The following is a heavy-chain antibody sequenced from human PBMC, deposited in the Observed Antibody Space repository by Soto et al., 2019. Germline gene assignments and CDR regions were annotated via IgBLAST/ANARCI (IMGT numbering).Heavy chain of an antibody. Sequence: AAVKVSCKTCGYTFSKYGITWVRQAPGQPLEWLGWISLYSDGTNYAQKFQGRVSMTTDTSTTTAYMELRSLRSDDTAVYYCARVVPGAEAWFGPWGQGTLVTVSS. J-gene: IGHJ5*02. CDR1: GYTFSKYG. CDR3: ARVVPGAEAWFGP. CDR2: ISLYSDGT. V-gene: IGHV1-18*01. D-gene: IGHD2-2*01.